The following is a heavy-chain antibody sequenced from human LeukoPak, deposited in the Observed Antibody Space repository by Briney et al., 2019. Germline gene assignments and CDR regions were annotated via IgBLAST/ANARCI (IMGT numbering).Heavy chain of an antibody. Sequence: ASVKVSCKTSGYSFTGYYIHWVRQAPGQGFEWLGWINPNSGGTNYAQKFQDSVSMTRDTSINTAYMELSSLRSEDTAVYYCARAPLRDIVVVPAFQWFDPWGQGTLVTVSS. CDR1: GYSFTGYY. CDR3: ARAPLRDIVVVPAFQWFDP. CDR2: INPNSGGT. J-gene: IGHJ5*02. V-gene: IGHV1-2*02. D-gene: IGHD2-2*01.